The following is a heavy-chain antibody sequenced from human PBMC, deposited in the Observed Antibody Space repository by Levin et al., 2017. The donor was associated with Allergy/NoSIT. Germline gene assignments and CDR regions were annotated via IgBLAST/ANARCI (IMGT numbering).Heavy chain of an antibody. D-gene: IGHD3-9*01. J-gene: IGHJ6*03. CDR3: ARGARILTGKPYYYYYYMDV. CDR1: GGSFSGYY. CDR2: INHSGST. V-gene: IGHV4-34*01. Sequence: SETLSLTCAVYGGSFSGYYWSWIRQPPGKGLEWIGEINHSGSTNYNPSLKSRVTISVDTSKNQFSLKLSSVTAADTAVYYCARGARILTGKPYYYYYYMDVWGKGTTVTVSS.